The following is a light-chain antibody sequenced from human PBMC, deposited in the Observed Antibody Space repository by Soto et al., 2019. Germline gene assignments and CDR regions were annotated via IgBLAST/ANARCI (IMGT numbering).Light chain of an antibody. Sequence: DIQMTQSPSTLSASVGDRVTITCRASQSIRSWLAWYQQKPGKAPKLLIYKASSLESGVPSRFRGSGSGTEFTITISKLQAYAFATYYWQQYNSRHTFGQGTKLEIK. CDR2: KAS. J-gene: IGKJ2*01. CDR1: QSIRSW. CDR3: QQYNSRHT. V-gene: IGKV1-5*03.